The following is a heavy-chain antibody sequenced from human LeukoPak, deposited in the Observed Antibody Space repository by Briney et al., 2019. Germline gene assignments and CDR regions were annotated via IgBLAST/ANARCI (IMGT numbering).Heavy chain of an antibody. CDR1: GGTFSSYA. CDR3: ARDGGSSWYFDY. J-gene: IGHJ4*02. Sequence: GASVKVSCKASGGTFSSYAISWVRQAPGQGLEGMGGIIPIFGTANYAQKFQGRVTITADKSTSTAYMELSSLRSEDTAVYDCARDGGSSWYFDYWGQGTLVTVSS. CDR2: IIPIFGTA. V-gene: IGHV1-69*06. D-gene: IGHD6-13*01.